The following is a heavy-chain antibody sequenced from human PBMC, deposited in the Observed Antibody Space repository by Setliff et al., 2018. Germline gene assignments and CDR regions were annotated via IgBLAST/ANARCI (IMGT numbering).Heavy chain of an antibody. V-gene: IGHV4-34*01. CDR3: ARFSPVLYYNFWSGYFGEQ. CDR2: INHRGST. Sequence: SETLSLTCAAYGGTFSDYYWTWIRQPPGKGLEWVGEINHRGSTYYNPSLKSRVTISVDTSKNQFSLKLSSVTAADTAVYYCARFSPVLYYNFWSGYFGEQWGQGTLVTVSS. J-gene: IGHJ4*02. D-gene: IGHD3-3*01. CDR1: GGTFSDYY.